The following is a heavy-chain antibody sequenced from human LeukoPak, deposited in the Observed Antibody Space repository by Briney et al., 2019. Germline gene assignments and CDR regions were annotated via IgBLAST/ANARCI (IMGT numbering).Heavy chain of an antibody. CDR1: GFTFSNYW. J-gene: IGHJ4*02. CDR3: ARGAGIVGSTTPFDY. V-gene: IGHV3-74*01. Sequence: PGGSLRLSCAASGFTFSNYWMHWVRQTPGKGLVRASRIDTDETTGFADSVKGRFTISRDNAKSTLYLQMDSLRAEDTAVYYCARGAGIVGSTTPFDYWGQGALVTVSS. CDR2: IDTDETT. D-gene: IGHD1-26*01.